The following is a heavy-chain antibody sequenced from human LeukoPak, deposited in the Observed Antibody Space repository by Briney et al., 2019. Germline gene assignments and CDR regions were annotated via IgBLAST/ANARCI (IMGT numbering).Heavy chain of an antibody. J-gene: IGHJ3*02. V-gene: IGHV5-51*01. D-gene: IGHD3-10*01. CDR1: GFDFTNYW. Sequence: GESLKISCRGSGFDFTNYWIGWVRQMPGEGLEWMGIIYPRDSDTRYSPSFQGQVTISADTSISTAYLQWSSLQASDTAMYYCARRGVWFGELSSGFDIWGQGTMVTVSS. CDR2: IYPRDSDT. CDR3: ARRGVWFGELSSGFDI.